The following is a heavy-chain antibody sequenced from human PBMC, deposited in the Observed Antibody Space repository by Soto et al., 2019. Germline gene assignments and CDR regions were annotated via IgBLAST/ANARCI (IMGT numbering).Heavy chain of an antibody. CDR2: IHHSGST. V-gene: IGHV4-38-2*01. CDR1: GYSITSGHY. Sequence: SETLSLTCDVSGYSITSGHYWGWIRQPPGKGLEWIGIIHHSGSTYYNPSLKSRVTISIDTSRKQFSLKLTSVTAADTAVYYCARRIEMTTMKTGMDVWGQGTTVTVSS. CDR3: ARRIEMTTMKTGMDV. J-gene: IGHJ6*02.